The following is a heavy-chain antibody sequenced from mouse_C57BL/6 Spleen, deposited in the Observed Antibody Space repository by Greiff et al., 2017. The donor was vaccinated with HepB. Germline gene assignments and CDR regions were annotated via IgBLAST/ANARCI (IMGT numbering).Heavy chain of an antibody. CDR2: IYPRDGST. J-gene: IGHJ1*03. V-gene: IGHV1-85*01. CDR3: ARSYYYGSSYWYFDV. D-gene: IGHD1-1*01. CDR1: GYTFTSYD. Sequence: QVQLQQSGPELVKPGASVKLSCKASGYTFTSYDINWVKQRPGQGLEWIGWIYPRDGSTKYNEKFKGKATLTVDTSSSTAYMELHSLTSEDSAVYVCARSYYYGSSYWYFDVWGTGTTVTVSS.